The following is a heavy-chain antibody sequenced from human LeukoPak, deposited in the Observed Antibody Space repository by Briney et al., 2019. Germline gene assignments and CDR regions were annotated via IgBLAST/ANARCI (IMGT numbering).Heavy chain of an antibody. CDR2: ISYDGSNN. CDR1: GFTIRSYG. V-gene: IGHV3-30*18. J-gene: IGHJ4*02. Sequence: GRSLRLSCAASGFTIRSYGMHWVRQAPGKGLEWVAVISYDGSNNYYADSVKGRFTISRDNSKNTLFLQMNSLRAEDTAVYYCAKVGLTVTTILDYFDYWGQGTLVTVSS. D-gene: IGHD4-11*01. CDR3: AKVGLTVTTILDYFDY.